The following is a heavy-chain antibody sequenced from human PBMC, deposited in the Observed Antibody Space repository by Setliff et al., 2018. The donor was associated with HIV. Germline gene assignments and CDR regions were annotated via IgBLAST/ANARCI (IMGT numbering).Heavy chain of an antibody. CDR3: AKTLYSAGGGEVFDY. D-gene: IGHD3-16*01. CDR1: GFTFNNFG. J-gene: IGHJ4*02. CDR2: IWSEGSRI. Sequence: GGSLRLSCAASGFTFNNFGMHWVRQAPGKGLEWVALIWSEGSRIEYADSVKGRFTISRDNSKNTLDLEMNSLRAEDTAVYYCAKTLYSAGGGEVFDYRGPGTQVTVSS. V-gene: IGHV3-33*06.